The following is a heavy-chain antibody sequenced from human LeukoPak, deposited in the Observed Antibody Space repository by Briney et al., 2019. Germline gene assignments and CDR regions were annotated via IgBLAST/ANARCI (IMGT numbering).Heavy chain of an antibody. CDR1: GFTFSSYW. CDR3: ARDTPGWLQLMDV. Sequence: HPGGSLRLSCAASGFTFSSYWMSWVRQAPGKGLEWVANIKQDGSEKYYVDSVKGRFTISRDNAKNSLYLQMNSLRAEDTAVYYCARDTPGWLQLMDVWGKGTTVTISS. V-gene: IGHV3-7*01. CDR2: IKQDGSEK. D-gene: IGHD5-24*01. J-gene: IGHJ6*03.